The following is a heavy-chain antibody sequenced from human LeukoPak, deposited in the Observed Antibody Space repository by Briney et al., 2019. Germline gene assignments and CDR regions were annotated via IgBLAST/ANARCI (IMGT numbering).Heavy chain of an antibody. J-gene: IGHJ4*02. CDR1: GFTFSNYG. D-gene: IGHD1-26*01. Sequence: GRSLRLSCAASGFTFSNYGMHWVRQAPGKGLEWVAVIWYDGSNEYYTDSVKGRFTISRDNSKNTLYLQMNSLRAEDTAVYYCARGPQGKSGSPPYYFDYWGQGTLVTVSS. V-gene: IGHV3-33*01. CDR2: IWYDGSNE. CDR3: ARGPQGKSGSPPYYFDY.